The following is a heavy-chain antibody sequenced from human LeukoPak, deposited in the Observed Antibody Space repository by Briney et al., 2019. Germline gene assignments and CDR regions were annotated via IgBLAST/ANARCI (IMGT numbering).Heavy chain of an antibody. CDR1: GFTFSSYA. J-gene: IGHJ4*02. CDR3: AKDAHEPYYYDSSGYPPGY. V-gene: IGHV3-23*01. D-gene: IGHD3-22*01. CDR2: ISGSGGST. Sequence: GGSLRLSCAASGFTFSSYAMSWVRQAPGKGLEWVSAISGSGGSTYYADSVKGRFTISRDNSKNTLYLQMNSLRAEDTAVYYCAKDAHEPYYYDSSGYPPGYWGQGTLVTVSS.